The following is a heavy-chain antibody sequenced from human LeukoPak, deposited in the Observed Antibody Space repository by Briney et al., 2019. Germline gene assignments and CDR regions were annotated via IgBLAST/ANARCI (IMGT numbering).Heavy chain of an antibody. D-gene: IGHD2-15*01. CDR1: GGSLSSGGYS. CDR2: IYHSGST. V-gene: IGHV4-30-2*01. J-gene: IGHJ4*02. CDR3: VRHRIVVAATGVFDY. Sequence: SETLSLTCAVSGGSLSSGGYSWSWIRQPPGKGLEWIGYIYHSGSTYYNPSLKSRVTISVDRSKNQFSLKLSSVTAADTAVYFRVRHRIVVAATGVFDYWGQGTLVPVSS.